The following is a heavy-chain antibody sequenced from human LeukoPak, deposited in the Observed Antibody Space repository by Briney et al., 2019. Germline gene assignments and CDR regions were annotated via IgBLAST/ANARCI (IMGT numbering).Heavy chain of an antibody. Sequence: GASVKVSCKASGYTFTSYDINWVRQATGQGLEWMGWMNPNSGNTGYAQKFQGRVTITRNTSISTAYMELSSLRSEDTAVYYCARDGSWAAAGTSFDYWGQGTLVTVSS. CDR3: ARDGSWAAAGTSFDY. CDR1: GYTFTSYD. J-gene: IGHJ4*02. D-gene: IGHD6-13*01. V-gene: IGHV1-8*03. CDR2: MNPNSGNT.